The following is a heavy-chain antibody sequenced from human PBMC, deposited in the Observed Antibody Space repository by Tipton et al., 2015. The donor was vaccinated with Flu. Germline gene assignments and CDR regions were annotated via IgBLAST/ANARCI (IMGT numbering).Heavy chain of an antibody. V-gene: IGHV3-66*02. CDR2: IYRGGTT. CDR1: GFTVSSKY. D-gene: IGHD5-12*01. Sequence: SLRLSCAASGFTVSSKYMGWVRQAPGKGLQWVSVIYRGGTTYVADSVKGRCTISRDNSKNTLYLQWNSLTTEDTAVYYCATLGNSGTDGFDIWGQGTMVIISS. CDR3: ATLGNSGTDGFDI. J-gene: IGHJ3*02.